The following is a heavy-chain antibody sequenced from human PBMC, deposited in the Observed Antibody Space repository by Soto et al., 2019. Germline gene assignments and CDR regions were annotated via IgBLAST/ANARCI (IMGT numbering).Heavy chain of an antibody. D-gene: IGHD3-16*01. Sequence: SETLSLTCNVSGVSISNYYWAWVRQSPDKGLEWIGYMYYNGNINYNPSLKSRVTISIDTSKNQFSLTLKSVTAADTAVYYCASGGNWFDPWGQGVLVTVSS. V-gene: IGHV4-59*01. CDR2: MYYNGNI. CDR3: ASGGNWFDP. J-gene: IGHJ5*02. CDR1: GVSISNYY.